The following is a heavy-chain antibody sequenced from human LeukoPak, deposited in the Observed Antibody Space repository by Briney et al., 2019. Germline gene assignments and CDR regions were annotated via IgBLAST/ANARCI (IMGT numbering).Heavy chain of an antibody. D-gene: IGHD2-15*01. CDR3: ARVYQGIVVVVAATPVRNYYYMDV. V-gene: IGHV3-30*03. CDR2: ISYDGSNK. Sequence: GGSLRLSCAASGFTFSNYGMHWVRQAPGKGLEWVAVISYDGSNKYYADSVKGRFTISRDNAKNSLYLQMNSLRAEDTALYYCARVYQGIVVVVAATPVRNYYYMDVWGKGTTVTVSS. CDR1: GFTFSNYG. J-gene: IGHJ6*03.